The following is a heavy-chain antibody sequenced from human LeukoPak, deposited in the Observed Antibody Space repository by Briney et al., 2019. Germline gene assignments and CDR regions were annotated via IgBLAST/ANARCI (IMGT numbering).Heavy chain of an antibody. CDR2: IIPIFGTA. J-gene: IGHJ4*02. D-gene: IGHD3-10*01. CDR3: ARDRLWFGELNYYFDY. Sequence: SVKVSCKAYGGTFSSYAISWVRQAPGQGLEWMGGIIPIFGTANYAQKFQGRVTITADESTSTAYMELSSLRSEDTAVYYCARDRLWFGELNYYFDYWGQGTLVTVSS. V-gene: IGHV1-69*01. CDR1: GGTFSSYA.